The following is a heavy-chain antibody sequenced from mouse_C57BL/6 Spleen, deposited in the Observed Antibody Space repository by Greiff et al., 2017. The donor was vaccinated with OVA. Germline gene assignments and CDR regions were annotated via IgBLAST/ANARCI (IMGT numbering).Heavy chain of an antibody. V-gene: IGHV1-82*01. Sequence: VQLQQSGPELVKPGASVKISCKASGYAFSSSWMNWVKQRPGKGLEWIGRIYPGDGDTNYNGKFKGKATLTADKSSSTAYMQLSSLTSEDSAVYFCARSWYYGSSYAMDYWGQGTSVTVSS. CDR2: IYPGDGDT. J-gene: IGHJ4*01. CDR1: GYAFSSSW. CDR3: ARSWYYGSSYAMDY. D-gene: IGHD1-1*01.